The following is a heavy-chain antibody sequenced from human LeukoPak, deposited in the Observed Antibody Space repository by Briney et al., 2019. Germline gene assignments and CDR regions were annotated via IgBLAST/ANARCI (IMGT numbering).Heavy chain of an antibody. CDR3: ARDRENAGTYYDFWSGYLGGWFDP. CDR2: INPNSGGT. V-gene: IGHV1-2*06. CDR1: GYTFTGYY. D-gene: IGHD3-3*01. J-gene: IGHJ5*02. Sequence: ASVKVSCKASGYTFTGYYMHWVRQAPGQGLEWMGRINPNSGGTNYAQKFQGRVTMTRDTSISTAYMELSRLRSDDTAVYYCARDRENAGTYYDFWSGYLGGWFDPWGQGTLVTVSS.